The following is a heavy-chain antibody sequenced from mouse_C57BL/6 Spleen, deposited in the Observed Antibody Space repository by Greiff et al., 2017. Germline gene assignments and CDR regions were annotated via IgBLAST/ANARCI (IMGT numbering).Heavy chain of an antibody. CDR1: GYTFTSYW. J-gene: IGHJ3*01. V-gene: IGHV1-64*01. CDR3: ARPLYYDYDGGFAY. CDR2: IHPNSGST. Sequence: VQLQQPGAELVKPGASVKLSCTASGYTFTSYWMHWVKQRPGQGLEWIGMIHPNSGSTNYNEKFKSKATLTVDKSSSTAYMQLSSLTSEDSAVYYCARPLYYDYDGGFAYWGQGTLVTVSA. D-gene: IGHD2-4*01.